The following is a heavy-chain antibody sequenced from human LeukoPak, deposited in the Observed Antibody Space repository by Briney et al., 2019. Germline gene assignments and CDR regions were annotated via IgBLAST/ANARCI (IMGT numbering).Heavy chain of an antibody. V-gene: IGHV4-59*01. J-gene: IGHJ4*02. CDR1: GVSITSNY. CDR3: ARSSGHSYGDFDY. CDR2: THHSGGT. Sequence: SETLSLPCSVSGVSITSNYLSWIRQPPGKGLEWLGYTHHSGGTSYNHSLKSRSTISLDTSNNQFSLKLSSVTAADTAVYYCARSSGHSYGDFDYWGQGNLVTVSS. D-gene: IGHD5-18*01.